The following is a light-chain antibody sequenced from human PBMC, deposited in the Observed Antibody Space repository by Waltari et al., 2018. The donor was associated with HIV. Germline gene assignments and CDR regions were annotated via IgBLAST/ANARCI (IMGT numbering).Light chain of an antibody. Sequence: SYVLAQPPSVSVAPGQTARITCGGNHIDIKTVHWYQQKPGQAPVLVVHDDSHRPSGIPERFSGSNSGNTATLTISRVEAGDEADYFCQVWDTSSDQGVFGGGTKLTVL. CDR3: QVWDTSSDQGV. J-gene: IGLJ2*01. CDR1: HIDIKT. CDR2: DDS. V-gene: IGLV3-21*02.